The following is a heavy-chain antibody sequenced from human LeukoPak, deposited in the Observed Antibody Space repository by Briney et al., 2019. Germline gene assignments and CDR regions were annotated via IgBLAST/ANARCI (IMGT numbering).Heavy chain of an antibody. V-gene: IGHV4-4*07. CDR3: ARDAKYYYGSRTFFFYEH. Sequence: PSETLSLTCTVSGGSFTTYYWSWIRQPAGRGLEWIGHIDSSGTTNYNPSLKGRVTMSTDPSKNQFSLKLSSVTAADTAIYYCARDAKYYYGSRTFFFYEHWGQGTLLTVSS. CDR2: IDSSGTT. J-gene: IGHJ4*02. D-gene: IGHD3-10*01. CDR1: GGSFTTYY.